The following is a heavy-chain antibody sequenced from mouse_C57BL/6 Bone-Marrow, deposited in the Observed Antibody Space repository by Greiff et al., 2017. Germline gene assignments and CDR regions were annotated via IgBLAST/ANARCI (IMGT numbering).Heavy chain of an antibody. CDR3: ARSYYGSTFAY. Sequence: QVQLQQPGAELVKPGASVKLSCKASGYTFTSYWMPWVKQRPGQGLEWIGMIHPNSGSTNYNEKFKSKATLTVEKSSSTAYMQLSSLTSEDSAVYYCARSYYGSTFAYWGQGTLVTVSA. CDR1: GYTFTSYW. D-gene: IGHD1-1*01. J-gene: IGHJ3*01. V-gene: IGHV1-64*01. CDR2: IHPNSGST.